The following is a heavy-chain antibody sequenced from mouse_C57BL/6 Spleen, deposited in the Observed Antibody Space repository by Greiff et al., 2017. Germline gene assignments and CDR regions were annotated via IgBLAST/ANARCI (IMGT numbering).Heavy chain of an antibody. J-gene: IGHJ3*01. CDR2: ISSGGDYI. V-gene: IGHV5-9-1*02. CDR1: GFTFSSYA. Sequence: EVKVEESGEGLVKPGGSLKLSCAASGFTFSSYAMSWVRQTPEKRLEWVAYISSGGDYIYYADTVKGRFTISRDNARNTLYLQMSSLKSEDTAMYYCTRVYYGSSFAYWGQGTLVTVSA. D-gene: IGHD1-1*01. CDR3: TRVYYGSSFAY.